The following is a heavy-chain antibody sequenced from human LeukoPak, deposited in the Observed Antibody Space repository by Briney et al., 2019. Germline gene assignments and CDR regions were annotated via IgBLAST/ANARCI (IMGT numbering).Heavy chain of an antibody. Sequence: GGSLRLSCAASGFTVSSNYMSWVRQAPGKGLEWVSVSYSGGSSYYADSVKGRFTISRDNSKNTLYLQMNSLRAEDTAVYYCARDLTVVVPAAIFRWGAFDIWGQGTMVTVSS. CDR2: SYSGGSS. D-gene: IGHD2-2*01. J-gene: IGHJ3*02. CDR1: GFTVSSNY. CDR3: ARDLTVVVPAAIFRWGAFDI. V-gene: IGHV3-66*01.